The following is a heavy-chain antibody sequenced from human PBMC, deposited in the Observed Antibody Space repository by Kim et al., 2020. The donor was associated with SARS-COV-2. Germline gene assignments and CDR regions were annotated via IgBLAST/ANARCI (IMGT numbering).Heavy chain of an antibody. CDR3: ARDLTGYSSSWYESYYYGMDV. D-gene: IGHD6-13*01. J-gene: IGHJ6*02. CDR1: GYTFTSYG. CDR2: ISAYNGNT. V-gene: IGHV1-18*01. Sequence: ASVKVSCKASGYTFTSYGISWVRQAPGQGLEWMGWISAYNGNTNYAQKLQGRVTMTTDTSTSTAYMELRSLRSDDTAVYYCARDLTGYSSSWYESYYYGMDVWGQGTTVTVSS.